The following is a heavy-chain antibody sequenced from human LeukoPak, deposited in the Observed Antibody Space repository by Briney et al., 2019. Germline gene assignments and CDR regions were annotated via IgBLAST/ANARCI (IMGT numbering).Heavy chain of an antibody. V-gene: IGHV3-20*04. D-gene: IGHD1-1*01. CDR2: IKWNGGST. CDR1: GFTLDDQG. J-gene: IGHJ4*02. Sequence: GGSLRLSCAASGFTLDDQGMICVRHAPGKGLEDVSGIKWNGGSTGYADSVKGRFTISRDNAKNSLYLQMNSLRVEDTALYYCARVQRELMWYYFDYWGQGTLVTVSS. CDR3: ARVQRELMWYYFDY.